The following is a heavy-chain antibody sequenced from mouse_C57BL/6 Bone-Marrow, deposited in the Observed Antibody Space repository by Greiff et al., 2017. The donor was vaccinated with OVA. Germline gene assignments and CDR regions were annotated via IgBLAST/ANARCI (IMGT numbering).Heavy chain of an antibody. Sequence: VKLVESGPGLVAPSQSLSITCTVSGFSLTSYGVHWVRQPPGKGLEWLVVIWSDGSTTYNSALKSRLSISKDNSKSQVFLKMNSLQTDDTAMYYCARHRYYDYDDAMDYWGQGTSVTVSS. CDR1: GFSLTSYG. CDR2: IWSDGST. J-gene: IGHJ4*01. V-gene: IGHV2-6-1*01. D-gene: IGHD2-4*01. CDR3: ARHRYYDYDDAMDY.